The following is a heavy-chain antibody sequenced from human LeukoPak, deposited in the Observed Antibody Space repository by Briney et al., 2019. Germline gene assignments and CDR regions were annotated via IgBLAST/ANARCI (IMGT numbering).Heavy chain of an antibody. V-gene: IGHV4-4*07. CDR1: GGSISSYY. D-gene: IGHD3-16*02. Sequence: KPSETLSLTCTVSGGSISSYYWSWIRQPAGKGLEWIGRIYASGSTNYNPSLKSRVTISVHTSKNQFSLKLSSVTAADTAVYYCARDRMITFGGVIAGKSDAFDIWGQGTMVTVSS. CDR3: ARDRMITFGGVIAGKSDAFDI. CDR2: IYASGST. J-gene: IGHJ3*02.